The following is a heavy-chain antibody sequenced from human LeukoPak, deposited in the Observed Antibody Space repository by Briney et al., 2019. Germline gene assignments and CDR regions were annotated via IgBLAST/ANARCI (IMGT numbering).Heavy chain of an antibody. CDR3: ATAGRRGVVVVAATFDY. V-gene: IGHV5-51*01. CDR2: IYPGDSDT. CDR1: GYSFTSYW. Sequence: GESLKISCKGSGYSFTSYWIGWVRQMPGKGLEWMGIIYPGDSDTRYSPSFQGQVTISADKSISTAYLQWSSLKASDTAMYYCATAGRRGVVVVAATFDYWGQGTLVTVSS. D-gene: IGHD2-15*01. J-gene: IGHJ4*02.